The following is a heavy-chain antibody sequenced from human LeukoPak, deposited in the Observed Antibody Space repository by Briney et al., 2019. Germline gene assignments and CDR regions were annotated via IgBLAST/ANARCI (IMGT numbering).Heavy chain of an antibody. CDR2: INHSGST. J-gene: IGHJ6*03. Sequence: PSETLSLTCAVSGGSFSGYYWNWIRQPPGKGLEWIGEINHSGSTNYNPSLKSRVTISVDTSKNQFSLKVTSVTAADTAVYYCARGYCSGGSCYPLKSIYYYYMDVWGEGTTVTFSS. V-gene: IGHV4-34*01. CDR1: GGSFSGYY. D-gene: IGHD2-15*01. CDR3: ARGYCSGGSCYPLKSIYYYYMDV.